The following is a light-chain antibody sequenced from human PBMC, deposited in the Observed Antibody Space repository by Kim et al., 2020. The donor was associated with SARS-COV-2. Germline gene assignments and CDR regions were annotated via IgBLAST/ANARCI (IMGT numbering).Light chain of an antibody. CDR3: NSRDNSGDHVE. CDR2: GKN. Sequence: SSELTQDPAVSVALGQTVRITCQGDSLRTYYASWYQQKPGQAPRVVIYGKNNRPSGIPDRFSGSSSGNTASLTVTGAQAVDEADYYCNSRDNSGDHVEFG. J-gene: IGLJ2*01. V-gene: IGLV3-19*01. CDR1: SLRTYY.